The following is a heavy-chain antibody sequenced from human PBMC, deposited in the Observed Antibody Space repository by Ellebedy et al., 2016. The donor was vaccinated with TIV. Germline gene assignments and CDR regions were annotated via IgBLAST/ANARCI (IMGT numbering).Heavy chain of an antibody. J-gene: IGHJ4*02. D-gene: IGHD1-1*01. V-gene: IGHV3-7*01. Sequence: GESLKISXAASGFTFSSYWMSWVRQPSGKGLEWVANIKQDGSEKHYVDSAKGRFTISRDNAKNSLYLQMNSLRGEDTAMYYCARAPAEGTFDYWGQGTLVTVSS. CDR3: ARAPAEGTFDY. CDR1: GFTFSSYW. CDR2: IKQDGSEK.